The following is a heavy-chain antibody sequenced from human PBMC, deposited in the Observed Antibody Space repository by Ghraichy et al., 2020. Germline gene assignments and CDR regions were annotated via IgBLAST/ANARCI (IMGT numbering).Heavy chain of an antibody. Sequence: SVKVSCKASGGTFSSYAISWVRQAPGQGLEWMGGIIPIFGTANYAQKFQGRVTITADESTSTAYMELSSLRSEDTAVYYCARSPPFSYGDYLYYFDYWGQGTLVTVSS. CDR1: GGTFSSYA. J-gene: IGHJ4*02. D-gene: IGHD4-17*01. CDR3: ARSPPFSYGDYLYYFDY. V-gene: IGHV1-69*13. CDR2: IIPIFGTA.